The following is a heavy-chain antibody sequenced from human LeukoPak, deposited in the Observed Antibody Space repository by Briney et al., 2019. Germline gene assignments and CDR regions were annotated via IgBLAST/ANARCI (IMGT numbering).Heavy chain of an antibody. D-gene: IGHD1-14*01. V-gene: IGHV3-66*01. Sequence: GGSLRLSCAASGFTLTRNHMNWVRQVPGRGLEWVSIIYSSDATYYADSVKGRFTVSRDKAKNTLYLQMNSLRADDTAVYYCARETPGSRVFDSWGQGTLVTVSS. CDR2: IYSSDAT. CDR1: GFTLTRNH. J-gene: IGHJ4*02. CDR3: ARETPGSRVFDS.